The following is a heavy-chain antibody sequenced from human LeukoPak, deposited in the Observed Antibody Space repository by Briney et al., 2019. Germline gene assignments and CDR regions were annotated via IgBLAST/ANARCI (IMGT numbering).Heavy chain of an antibody. V-gene: IGHV4-61*02. J-gene: IGHJ4*02. CDR3: ASHSGGYAY. Sequence: PSETLSLTCTVSGGSISSGSYYWSWIRQPAGKGLEWIGRIYTSGSTNYNPSLKSRVTISVDTSKSQFSLILSSVTAADTAVYYCASHSGGYAYWGQGTLVTVSS. D-gene: IGHD5-12*01. CDR1: GGSISSGSYY. CDR2: IYTSGST.